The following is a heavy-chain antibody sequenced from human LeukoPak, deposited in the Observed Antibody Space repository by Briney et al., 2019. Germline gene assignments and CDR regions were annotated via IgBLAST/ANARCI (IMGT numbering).Heavy chain of an antibody. CDR2: IIPILGTA. CDR1: GGTFSSYA. CDR3: ARRAYCGGDCYLDGMDV. V-gene: IGHV1-69*13. J-gene: IGHJ6*02. Sequence: GASVKVSCKASGGTFSSYAISWVRQAPGQGLEWMGGIIPILGTANYAQKFQGRVTITADESTSTAYMELSSLRSEDTAVYYCARRAYCGGDCYLDGMDVWGQGTTVTVSS. D-gene: IGHD2-21*02.